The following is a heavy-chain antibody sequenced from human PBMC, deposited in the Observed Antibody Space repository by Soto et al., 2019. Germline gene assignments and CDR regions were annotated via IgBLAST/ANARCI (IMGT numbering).Heavy chain of an antibody. J-gene: IGHJ6*02. CDR2: IYPGDSDT. Sequence: VESLKISCKGSGYIFTSYWIGCLRQMPVKVLEWMGIIYPGDSDTRYSPSFQGQVTISADKSISTAYLQWSSLKASDTAMYYCARSRTMVRGVPYYYGMDVWGQGTTVTVSS. V-gene: IGHV5-51*01. CDR3: ARSRTMVRGVPYYYGMDV. CDR1: GYIFTSYW. D-gene: IGHD3-10*01.